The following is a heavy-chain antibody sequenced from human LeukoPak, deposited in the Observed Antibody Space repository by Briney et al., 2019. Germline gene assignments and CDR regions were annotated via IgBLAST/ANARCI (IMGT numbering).Heavy chain of an antibody. V-gene: IGHV4-39*01. CDR2: IHHSGNT. J-gene: IGHJ4*02. CDR1: GGSISISSSY. CDR3: ARTRPLTY. Sequence: SETLSLPCTVSGGSISISSSYWGWIRQPPGKGLEWIVSIHHSGNTYYNPSLKSRVIISVNTSKNQFSLKVTSVTAADTAVYYCARTRPLTYWGQGTLVTVSS.